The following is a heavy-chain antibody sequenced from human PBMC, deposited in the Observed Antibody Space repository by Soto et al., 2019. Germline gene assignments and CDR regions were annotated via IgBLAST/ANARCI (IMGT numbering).Heavy chain of an antibody. CDR1: GGSISSYY. J-gene: IGHJ5*02. CDR2: IYYSGST. Sequence: SETLSLTCTVSGGSISSYYWSWIRQPPGKGLEWIGYIYYSGSTNYNPSLKSRVTISVDTSKNQFSLKLSSVTAADTAVYYCARGWSSSLFDPWGQGTLVTVSS. CDR3: ARGWSSSLFDP. V-gene: IGHV4-59*01. D-gene: IGHD6-6*01.